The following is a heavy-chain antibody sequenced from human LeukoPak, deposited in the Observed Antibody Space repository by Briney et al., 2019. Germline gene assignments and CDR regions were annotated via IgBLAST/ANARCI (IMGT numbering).Heavy chain of an antibody. D-gene: IGHD6-19*01. CDR3: ARGRSSGWYPFDY. V-gene: IGHV1-2*02. Sequence: ASVKVSCKASGNTFTGYYMHWVRQAPGQGLEWMGWINPDSGGTNYAEKFQGRVTMTRDTSISTAYMELSSLRSEDTAVYYCARGRSSGWYPFDYWGQGTLVTVSS. CDR1: GNTFTGYY. J-gene: IGHJ4*02. CDR2: INPDSGGT.